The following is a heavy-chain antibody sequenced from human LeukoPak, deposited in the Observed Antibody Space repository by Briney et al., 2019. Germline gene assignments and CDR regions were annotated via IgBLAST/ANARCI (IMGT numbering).Heavy chain of an antibody. V-gene: IGHV5-51*01. CDR1: GYSVTNYW. Sequence: GASLKISCKGSGYSVTNYWIGWVRQMPGKGLELMGIIYPGDSDTRYSPSFPGQVTISAHKTICTAYLQLSTLQASDTAMYYRARRDSGFEFFDYWGQGTMVSVSS. CDR2: IYPGDSDT. J-gene: IGHJ4*02. CDR3: ARRDSGFEFFDY. D-gene: IGHD5-12*01.